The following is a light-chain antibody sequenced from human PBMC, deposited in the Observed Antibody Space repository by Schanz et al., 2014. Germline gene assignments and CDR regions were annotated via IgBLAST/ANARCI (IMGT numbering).Light chain of an antibody. V-gene: IGLV2-14*01. Sequence: HSALTQPASVSGSPGQSITISCTGTSSDVGGYNYVSWYQQHPGKAPKLMIYDVSNRPSGVSNRFSGSKSGNTASLTISGLQAEDEADYYCSSYTSSSTWVFGGGTKVTVL. CDR3: SSYTSSSTWV. CDR2: DVS. CDR1: SSDVGGYNY. J-gene: IGLJ3*02.